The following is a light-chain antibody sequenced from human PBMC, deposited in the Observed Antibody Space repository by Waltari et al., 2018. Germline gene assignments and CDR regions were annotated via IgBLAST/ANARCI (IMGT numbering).Light chain of an antibody. J-gene: IGKJ2*01. CDR2: GAF. V-gene: IGKV1-33*01. Sequence: DIQMTQSPSSLSASAGDRVTITCQASQDISNYLNWDQQKPGKAPKLLSYGAFNLETGVPSRFSGSGAGTDFTFTISSLQPEDIATYYCQQYDILITFGQGTKLEIK. CDR1: QDISNY. CDR3: QQYDILIT.